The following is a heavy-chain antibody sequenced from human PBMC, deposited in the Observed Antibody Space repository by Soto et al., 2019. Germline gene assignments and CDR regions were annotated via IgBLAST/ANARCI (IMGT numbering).Heavy chain of an antibody. CDR2: ITTYNGNT. V-gene: IGHV1-18*04. Sequence: ASVKVSCKASGYSFTSYGISWVRQAPGQGLDWMGWITTYNGNTKYAQDLQGRVTMTTDTSTSTAYMELRSLRSEDTAVYYCARDYGGYCSGGSCYSRLNYYYGMDVWGQGTTVTVSS. CDR3: ARDYGGYCSGGSCYSRLNYYYGMDV. J-gene: IGHJ6*02. D-gene: IGHD2-15*01. CDR1: GYSFTSYG.